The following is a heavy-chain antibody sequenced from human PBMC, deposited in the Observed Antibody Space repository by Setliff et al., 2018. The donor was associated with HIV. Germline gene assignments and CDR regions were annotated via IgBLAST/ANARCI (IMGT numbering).Heavy chain of an antibody. CDR2: MYYDGNT. V-gene: IGHV4-39*01. D-gene: IGHD2-8*02. CDR1: GDSISRRTYY. J-gene: IGHJ4*02. Sequence: KTSETLSLTCTVSGDSISRRTYYWDWIRQPPGKGLEWIGSMYYDGNTFYNTSLKSRLTISVDTSKNKLSLKLSSVTAADTAVYYCARHRAAYWYYDYWGQGTLVTVSS. CDR3: ARHRAAYWYYDY.